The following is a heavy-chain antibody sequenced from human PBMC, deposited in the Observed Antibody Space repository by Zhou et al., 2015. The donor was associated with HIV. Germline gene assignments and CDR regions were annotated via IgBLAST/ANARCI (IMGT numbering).Heavy chain of an antibody. V-gene: IGHV1-46*01. J-gene: IGHJ6*03. D-gene: IGHD6-19*01. CDR3: ARTFRIAVAGTTPWYYYYMDV. CDR2: INPSGGST. Sequence: QVQLVQSGAEVKKPGASVKVSCKASGYTFTSYYMHWVRQAPGQGLEWMGIINPSGGSTSYAQKFQGRVTMTRDTSTSTVYMELSSLRSEDTAVYYCARTFRIAVAGTTPWYYYYMDVWGKGTTVTVSS. CDR1: GYTFTSYY.